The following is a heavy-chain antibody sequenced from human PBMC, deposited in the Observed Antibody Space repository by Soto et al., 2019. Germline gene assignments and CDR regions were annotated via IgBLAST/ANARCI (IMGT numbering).Heavy chain of an antibody. CDR3: AKDTVGYCSGGSCQYYYGMDV. Sequence: GGSLRLSCVASGFTFSSYAMSWVRQAPGEGLEWVSAISGSGGSTYYADSVKGRFTISRDNSKNTLYLQMNSLRAEDTAVYYCAKDTVGYCSGGSCQYYYGMDVWGQGTTVTVSS. D-gene: IGHD2-15*01. CDR1: GFTFSSYA. CDR2: ISGSGGST. J-gene: IGHJ6*02. V-gene: IGHV3-23*01.